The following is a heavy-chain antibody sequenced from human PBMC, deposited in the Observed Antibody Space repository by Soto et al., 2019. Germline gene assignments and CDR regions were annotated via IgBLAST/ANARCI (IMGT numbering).Heavy chain of an antibody. CDR3: AKDKGSYPMVTFDY. J-gene: IGHJ4*02. CDR1: GFTFSSYA. V-gene: IGHV3-23*01. CDR2: ISGSGGST. D-gene: IGHD3-16*02. Sequence: GGSLRLSCGASGFTFSSYAMSWVRQAPGKGLEWVSAISGSGGSTYYADSVKGRFTISRDNSKNTLYLQMNSLRAEDTAVYYCAKDKGSYPMVTFDYWGQGTLVTVYS.